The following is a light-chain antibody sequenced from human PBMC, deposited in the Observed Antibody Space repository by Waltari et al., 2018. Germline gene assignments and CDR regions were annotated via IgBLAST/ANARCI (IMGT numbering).Light chain of an antibody. Sequence: DIVMTQSPDSLAVSLGERATINCKSSQRVLHSSNNKNYLAWYQQKPGQPPKLLIYWASTRESGVPDRFSGSGSGTDFTLTITSLQAEDVAVYHCQQYESSPRTFGQGTKVEI. CDR2: WAS. CDR1: QRVLHSSNNKNY. V-gene: IGKV4-1*01. CDR3: QQYESSPRT. J-gene: IGKJ1*01.